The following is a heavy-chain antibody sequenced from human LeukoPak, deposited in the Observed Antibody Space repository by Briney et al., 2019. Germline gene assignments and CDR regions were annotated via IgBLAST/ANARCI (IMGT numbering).Heavy chain of an antibody. Sequence: SETLSLTCTVSGGSISSSSYYWGWIRQPPGTGLEWIGSIYYSGSTYYNPSLKSRVTISVDTSKNQFSLKLSSVTAADTAVYYCARDEAINWFDPWGQGTLVTVSS. J-gene: IGHJ5*02. CDR3: ARDEAINWFDP. CDR1: GGSISSSSYY. V-gene: IGHV4-39*07. CDR2: IYYSGST. D-gene: IGHD2-2*02.